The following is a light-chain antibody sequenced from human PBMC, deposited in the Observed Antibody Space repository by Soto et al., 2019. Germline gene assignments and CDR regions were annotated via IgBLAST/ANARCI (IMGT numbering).Light chain of an antibody. J-gene: IGKJ5*01. CDR1: QSIRRS. CDR2: AAS. Sequence: DIQMTQSPSSLSASVADRVTITCRASQSIRRSLNWYQQKPGKAPKLLIYAASSLQSGVPSRFSGSGYGTDFTLTISSLQPEDFATYYCQQANSFPITFGQGTRLEI. V-gene: IGKV1-39*01. CDR3: QQANSFPIT.